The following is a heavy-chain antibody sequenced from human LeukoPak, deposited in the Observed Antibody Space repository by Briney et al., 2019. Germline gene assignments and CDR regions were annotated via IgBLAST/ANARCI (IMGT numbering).Heavy chain of an antibody. CDR1: GYTFNKYG. D-gene: IGHD5/OR15-5a*01. Sequence: GASVKVSCKASGYTFNKYGISWMRQAPGQGLEWTGWISCYNGDTRYTQKFKGRVTMTTDTSTSTVHMELRSLRSDDTAVYYCARDPTNTSGYRVYHDYWGQGALVTVSS. J-gene: IGHJ4*02. CDR2: ISCYNGDT. V-gene: IGHV1-18*01. CDR3: ARDPTNTSGYRVYHDY.